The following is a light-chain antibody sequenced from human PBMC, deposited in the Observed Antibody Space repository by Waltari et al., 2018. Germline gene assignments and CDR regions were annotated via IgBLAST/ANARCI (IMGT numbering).Light chain of an antibody. CDR2: GAS. V-gene: IGKV3-15*01. CDR1: QSVSSD. CDR3: MQALQTPLT. Sequence: EIVMTQSPATLSVSQGERATLSCRASQSVSSDLAWYQQKPGQAPRLLIYGASTRATDIPARFSGSGSGTDFTLTINSLQSEDFAVYYCMQALQTPLTFGGGTKVEIK. J-gene: IGKJ4*01.